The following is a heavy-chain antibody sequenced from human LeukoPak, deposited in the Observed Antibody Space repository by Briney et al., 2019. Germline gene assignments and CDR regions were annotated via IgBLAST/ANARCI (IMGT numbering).Heavy chain of an antibody. Sequence: PGGSLRLSCAASGFTFSSYGMHWVRQAPGKGLEWVAVISYDGSNKYYADSVKGRFTISRDNSKNTLYLQMNSLRAEDTAVYYCARGVKYQLLSYRGQGTLVTVSS. V-gene: IGHV3-30*03. CDR1: GFTFSSYG. J-gene: IGHJ4*02. CDR2: ISYDGSNK. D-gene: IGHD2-2*01. CDR3: ARGVKYQLLSY.